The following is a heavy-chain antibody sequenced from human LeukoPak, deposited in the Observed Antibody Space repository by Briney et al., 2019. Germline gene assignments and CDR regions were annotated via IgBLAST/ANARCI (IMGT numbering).Heavy chain of an antibody. CDR2: IYTSGST. Sequence: PSETLSLTCAVSGYSISSGYYWGWIRQPPGKGLEWIGSIYTSGSTNYNPSLKSRVTMSVDTSKNQFSLKLSSVTAADTAVYYCAREGIAAYFDYWGQGTLVTVSS. D-gene: IGHD6-13*01. V-gene: IGHV4-38-2*02. CDR1: GYSISSGYY. J-gene: IGHJ4*02. CDR3: AREGIAAYFDY.